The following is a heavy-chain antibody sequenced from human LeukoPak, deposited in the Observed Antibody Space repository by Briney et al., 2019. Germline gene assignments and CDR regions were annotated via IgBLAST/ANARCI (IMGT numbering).Heavy chain of an antibody. CDR1: GLTLSTYA. CDR2: IATDGGGT. J-gene: IGHJ4*02. Sequence: GGSLRLSCSGSGLTLSTYAMHWVRQAPGKGLEYVSAIATDGGGTYYAASVKGRFTISRDKSKNTLYLQMRSLRAEDTAVYYCMTRDTSGYWGQGTLVTVSS. D-gene: IGHD3-10*01. CDR3: MTRDTSGY. V-gene: IGHV3-64D*09.